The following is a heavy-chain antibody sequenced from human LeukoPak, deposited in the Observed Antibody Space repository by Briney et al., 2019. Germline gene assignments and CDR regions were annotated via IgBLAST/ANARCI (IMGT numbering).Heavy chain of an antibody. Sequence: GGSLRLSCAASGFTFSSYWMSWVRQAPGKGLEWVANIKQDGSEKYYVDSVKGRFTISRDNAKNSLYLQMNSLRAEDTAVYYCARESSLYGSGSYDYWAREPWSPSPQ. D-gene: IGHD3-10*01. V-gene: IGHV3-7*01. CDR1: GFTFSSYW. CDR2: IKQDGSEK. CDR3: ARESSLYGSGSYDY. J-gene: IGHJ4*02.